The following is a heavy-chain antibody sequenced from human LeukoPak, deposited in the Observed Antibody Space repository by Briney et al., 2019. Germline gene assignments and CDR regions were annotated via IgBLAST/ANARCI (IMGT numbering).Heavy chain of an antibody. Sequence: PSETLSLTCTVSGGSISSSNYYWGWIRQPPGKGLEWIGSIYYSGSTYYSPSLKSRVTISVDTSKNQFSLKLSSVTAADTAVYYCASPSGTYYSRFHYWGQGALVTVSS. CDR1: GGSISSSNYY. D-gene: IGHD1-26*01. CDR3: ASPSGTYYSRFHY. V-gene: IGHV4-39*01. J-gene: IGHJ4*02. CDR2: IYYSGST.